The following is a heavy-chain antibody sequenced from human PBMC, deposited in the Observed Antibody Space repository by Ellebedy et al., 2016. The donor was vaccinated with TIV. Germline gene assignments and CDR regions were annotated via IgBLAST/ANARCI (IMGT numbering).Heavy chain of an antibody. Sequence: SETLSLTCTVSGGSVSSGSYYWSWIRQPPGKGLEWIGYIYYSGSTNYNPSLKSRVTISVDTSKNQFSLKLSSVTAADTAVYYCARVRTTLAQYYYYGMDVWGQGTTVTVSS. J-gene: IGHJ6*02. CDR3: ARVRTTLAQYYYYGMDV. CDR1: GGSVSSGSYY. CDR2: IYYSGST. D-gene: IGHD4-23*01. V-gene: IGHV4-61*01.